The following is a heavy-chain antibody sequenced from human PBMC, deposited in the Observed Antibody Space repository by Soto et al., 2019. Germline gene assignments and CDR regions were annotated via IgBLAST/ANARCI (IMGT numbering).Heavy chain of an antibody. CDR2: IIPIFGTA. CDR3: ARDHRVVAAAGYFDP. D-gene: IGHD6-13*01. V-gene: IGHV1-69*13. CDR1: GGTFSSYA. Sequence: ASVKVSCKASGGTFSSYAISWVRQAPGQGLEWMGGIIPIFGTANYAQKFQGRVTITADESTSTAYMELSSLRSEDTAVYYRARDHRVVAAAGYFDPWGQGTLVTVSS. J-gene: IGHJ5*02.